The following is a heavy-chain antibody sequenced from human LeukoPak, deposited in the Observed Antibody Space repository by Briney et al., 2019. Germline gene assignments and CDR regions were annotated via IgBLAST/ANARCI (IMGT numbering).Heavy chain of an antibody. V-gene: IGHV3-23*01. J-gene: IGHJ4*02. Sequence: PGGSLRLSCAASGFTFSSFAMSWVRQAPGKGLEWVSTISGSGDSTYYADSVKGRFTISRDISKNTLYLQMNGLRADDTAVYYCAKDRGYSYGLGALDFWGQGTLVTVSS. CDR2: ISGSGDST. CDR1: GFTFSSFA. CDR3: AKDRGYSYGLGALDF. D-gene: IGHD5-18*01.